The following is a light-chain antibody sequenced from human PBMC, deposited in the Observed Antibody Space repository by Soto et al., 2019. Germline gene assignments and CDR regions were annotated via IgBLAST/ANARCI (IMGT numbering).Light chain of an antibody. CDR1: SSDIGGYNY. Sequence: QSALTQPPSASGSLGQSVTISCSGASSDIGGYNYVAWYQQHPGKAPKLIIYVVNKRPSGVPDRFSGSKSGNTASLTVSGLQTEDEADYSCSSYAGGNNLLFGGGTKLTVL. CDR2: VVN. CDR3: SSYAGGNNLL. J-gene: IGLJ2*01. V-gene: IGLV2-8*01.